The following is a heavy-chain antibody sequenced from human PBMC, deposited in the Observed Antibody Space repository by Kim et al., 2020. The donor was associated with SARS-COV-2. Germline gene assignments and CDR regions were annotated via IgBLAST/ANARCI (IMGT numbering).Heavy chain of an antibody. D-gene: IGHD3-3*01. Sequence: KGRFTISRDNAKNSLYLQMNSLRAEDTAVYYCARARARITIFGVVPPGFDYWGQGTLVTVYS. CDR3: ARARARITIFGVVPPGFDY. J-gene: IGHJ4*02. V-gene: IGHV3-7*04.